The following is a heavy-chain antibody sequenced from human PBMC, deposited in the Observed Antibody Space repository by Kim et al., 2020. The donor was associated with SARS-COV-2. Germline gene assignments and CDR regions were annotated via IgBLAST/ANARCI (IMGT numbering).Heavy chain of an antibody. CDR2: IVVGSGNT. Sequence: SAKVSCKASGFTFTSSAVQWVRQARGQRLEWIGWIVVGSGNTNYAQKFQERVTITRDMSTSTAYMELSSLRSEDTAVYYCAAGDSSGWYLAFYYYYGMDVWGQGTTVTVSS. J-gene: IGHJ6*02. V-gene: IGHV1-58*01. CDR3: AAGDSSGWYLAFYYYYGMDV. D-gene: IGHD6-19*01. CDR1: GFTFTSSA.